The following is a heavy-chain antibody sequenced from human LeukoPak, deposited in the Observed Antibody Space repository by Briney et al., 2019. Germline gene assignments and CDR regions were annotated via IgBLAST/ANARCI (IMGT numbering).Heavy chain of an antibody. J-gene: IGHJ4*02. Sequence: GGSLRLSCAASGFAFSTYEMNWVRQTPGRGLEWVSYISSDDGSTRYYADFVKGRFTISRDNAKNSLYLQMNSLRADDTAVYYCARDIREGQATPGYFDFWGQGTLVTVSS. V-gene: IGHV3-48*03. CDR1: GFAFSTYE. CDR2: ISSDDGSTR. D-gene: IGHD6-13*01. CDR3: ARDIREGQATPGYFDF.